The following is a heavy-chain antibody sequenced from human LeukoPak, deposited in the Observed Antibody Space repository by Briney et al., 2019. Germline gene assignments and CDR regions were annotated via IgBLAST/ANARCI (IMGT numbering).Heavy chain of an antibody. CDR2: INHSGST. Sequence: SETLSLTCAVYGGSFSGYYWSWIRQPPGKGLEWIGEINHSGSTNYNPSLKSRVTISVDTSKNQFSLKVSSVTAADTAVYYCARARSGYSHLDIWGQGTMVTVSS. CDR3: ARARSGYSHLDI. CDR1: GGSFSGYY. V-gene: IGHV4-34*01. D-gene: IGHD2-15*01. J-gene: IGHJ3*02.